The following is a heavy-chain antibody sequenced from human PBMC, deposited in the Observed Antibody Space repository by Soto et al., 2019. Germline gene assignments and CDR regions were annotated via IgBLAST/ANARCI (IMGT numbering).Heavy chain of an antibody. V-gene: IGHV3-30*18. D-gene: IGHD2-21*02. J-gene: IGHJ3*01. CDR3: AKGHVTVIHSGFDV. CDR1: GFTFSDYG. CDR2: ISNDSRHK. Sequence: QVQLVESGGGVVQPGTSLRLSCVVSGFTFSDYGMYWLRHAPGKGLEWVGGISNDSRHKDYGASVKGRFTLSRDNSNNALSLGMNSLRPEDTVMYYCAKGHVTVIHSGFDVWGQGTVVTVSS.